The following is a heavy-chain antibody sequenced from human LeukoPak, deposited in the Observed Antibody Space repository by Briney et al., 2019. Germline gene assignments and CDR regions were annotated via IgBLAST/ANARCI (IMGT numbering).Heavy chain of an antibody. Sequence: PGGSLRLSCAASGFTFSSYNMNWVRQAPGKGLEWGSYISSSSSIIYYADSVKVRFTTSRDNAKNSLYLQINSLGPEDTAVYFCARDPYSGNYGSYYYYYMDVWGKGTTVTVSS. D-gene: IGHD3-22*01. J-gene: IGHJ6*03. CDR2: ISSSSSII. V-gene: IGHV3-48*01. CDR1: GFTFSSYN. CDR3: ARDPYSGNYGSYYYYYMDV.